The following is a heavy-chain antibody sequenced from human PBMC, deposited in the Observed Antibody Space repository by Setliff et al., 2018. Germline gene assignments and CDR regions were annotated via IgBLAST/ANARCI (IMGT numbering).Heavy chain of an antibody. CDR3: ARDNTMVGATDY. CDR2: LHTSGSI. D-gene: IGHD1-26*01. CDR1: GGSISSGTYY. V-gene: IGHV4-61*02. J-gene: IGHJ4*02. Sequence: PSETLSLTCTVSGGSISSGTYYWSWIRQPAGKGLEWIGRLHTSGSIDYNPSLKSRVTISVDTSKNQFSLRLGSVTAADTAVYFCARDNTMVGATDYWGLGTLVTVSS.